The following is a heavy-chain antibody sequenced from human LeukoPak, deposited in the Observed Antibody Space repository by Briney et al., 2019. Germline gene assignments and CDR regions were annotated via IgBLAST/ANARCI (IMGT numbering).Heavy chain of an antibody. Sequence: SETLSLTCTVSGGSISSGSYYWSWIRQPAGKGLEWIRRIYTSGSTNYNPSLKSRVTISVDTSKNQFSLKLSSVTAADTAVYYCARLSLFGDPFDYWGQGTLVTVSS. CDR1: GGSISSGSYY. J-gene: IGHJ4*02. V-gene: IGHV4-61*02. CDR2: IYTSGST. CDR3: ARLSLFGDPFDY. D-gene: IGHD4-17*01.